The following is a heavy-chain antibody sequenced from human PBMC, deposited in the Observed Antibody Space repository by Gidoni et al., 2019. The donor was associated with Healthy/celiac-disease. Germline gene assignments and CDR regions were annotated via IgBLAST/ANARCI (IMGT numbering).Heavy chain of an antibody. CDR1: GFTFSSYG. D-gene: IGHD3-10*01. J-gene: IGHJ6*02. Sequence: QVQLVESGGGVVQPGRSLRLSCAASGFTFSSYGMHWVRQAPGKGLAWVAVIWYDGSNKYYADSVKGRFTISRDNSKNTLYLQMNSLRAEDTAVYYCARRYEWFGERHGMDVWGQGTTVTVSS. CDR3: ARRYEWFGERHGMDV. CDR2: IWYDGSNK. V-gene: IGHV3-33*01.